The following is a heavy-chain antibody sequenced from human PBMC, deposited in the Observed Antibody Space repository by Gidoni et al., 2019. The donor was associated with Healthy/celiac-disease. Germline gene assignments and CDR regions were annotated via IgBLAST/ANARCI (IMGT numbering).Heavy chain of an antibody. Sequence: EVQLVESGGGLVQPGGSLRLSCAASGFTFSNYWMSWVRQAPGKGLEWVDNIKQDGSEKYHVDAVKGRFTISRDNAKSSLYLQMNSLRAEDTAVYYCVRDLEFWSGYYTAGFDYWGQGTLVTVSS. CDR1: GFTFSNYW. CDR2: IKQDGSEK. CDR3: VRDLEFWSGYYTAGFDY. V-gene: IGHV3-7*01. D-gene: IGHD3-3*01. J-gene: IGHJ4*02.